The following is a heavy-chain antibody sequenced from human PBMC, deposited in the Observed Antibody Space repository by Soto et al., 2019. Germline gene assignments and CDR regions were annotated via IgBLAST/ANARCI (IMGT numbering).Heavy chain of an antibody. CDR3: GPRGAVAPRGY. V-gene: IGHV4-34*02. Sequence: QVQLQQWGAGLLKPSETLSLTCAVSGGSFSDFYWTWIRQLPGKGLEWIGEINHIGYTNYNPSLESRAAISVDTSKNQVSLTLRSVTAADTAVYYCGPRGAVAPRGYWGQGTLVTVSS. D-gene: IGHD2-15*01. J-gene: IGHJ4*02. CDR1: GGSFSDFY. CDR2: INHIGYT.